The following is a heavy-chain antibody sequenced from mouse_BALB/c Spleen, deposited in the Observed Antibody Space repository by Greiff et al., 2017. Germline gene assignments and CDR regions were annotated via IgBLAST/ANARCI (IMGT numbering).Heavy chain of an antibody. J-gene: IGHJ2*01. CDR3: ARASTMCLFDY. CDR2: SRNKANDYTT. V-gene: IGHV7-1*02. CDR1: GFTFSDFY. Sequence: EVKLMESGGGLVQPGGSLRLSCATSGFTFSDFYMEWVRQPPGKRLEWIAASRNKANDYTTEYSASVKGRFIVSRDTSQSILYLQMNALRAEDTAIYYCARASTMCLFDYWGQGTTLTVSS. D-gene: IGHD2-1*01.